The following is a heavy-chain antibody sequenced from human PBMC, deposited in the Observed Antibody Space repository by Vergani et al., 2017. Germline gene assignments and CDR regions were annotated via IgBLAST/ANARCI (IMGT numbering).Heavy chain of an antibody. Sequence: EVQLVESGGGLVQPGRSLRLSCAASGFTFDDYAMHWVRQVPGKGLEWVSGISWNSGAVDYADSVRGRFTISRDNAKNSLFLEMNSLRFEDTAVYYCARDPRGYGGDPEDYYYGMDVWGQRTTVTVSS. D-gene: IGHD2-21*02. V-gene: IGHV3-9*01. CDR1: GFTFDDYA. CDR3: ARDPRGYGGDPEDYYYGMDV. CDR2: ISWNSGAV. J-gene: IGHJ6*02.